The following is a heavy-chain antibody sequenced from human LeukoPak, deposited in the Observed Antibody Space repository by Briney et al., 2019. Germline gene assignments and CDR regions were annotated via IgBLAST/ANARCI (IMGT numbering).Heavy chain of an antibody. V-gene: IGHV3-9*01. Sequence: GGSLRLSCAASGFTFDDYAMHWVRQAPGKGLEWVSGISWNSGSMGYADSVKGRFTISRDNAKNSLYLQMNSLRAEDTALYYCAKAGGYSSSWPLDYWGQGTLVTVSS. D-gene: IGHD6-13*01. CDR3: AKAGGYSSSWPLDY. CDR1: GFTFDDYA. J-gene: IGHJ4*02. CDR2: ISWNSGSM.